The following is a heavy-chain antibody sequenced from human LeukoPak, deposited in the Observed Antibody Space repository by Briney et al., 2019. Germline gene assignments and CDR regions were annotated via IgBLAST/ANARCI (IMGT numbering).Heavy chain of an antibody. CDR2: IYHSGST. Sequence: PSETLSLTCAVSGYSISSGYYWGWIRQPPGKGLGWIGSIYHSGSTYYNPSLKSRVTISVDTSKNQFSLKLSSVTAADTAVYYCARPAPSWATPNHFAFDIWGQGTMVTVSS. CDR1: GYSISSGYY. V-gene: IGHV4-38-2*01. CDR3: ARPAPSWATPNHFAFDI. D-gene: IGHD5-12*01. J-gene: IGHJ3*02.